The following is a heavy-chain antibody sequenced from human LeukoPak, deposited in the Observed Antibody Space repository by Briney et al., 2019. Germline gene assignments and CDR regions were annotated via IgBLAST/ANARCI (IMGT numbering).Heavy chain of an antibody. D-gene: IGHD3-3*01. V-gene: IGHV3-15*01. CDR2: IKSKTDGGTT. J-gene: IGHJ4*02. CDR3: TLPGASGYYTNSDY. Sequence: GGSLRLSCAASGFTFSNAWMSWVRQAPGKWLEWVGRIKSKTDGGTTDYAAPVKGRFTISRDNSKNTLYLQMNSLKTEDTAVYYCTLPGASGYYTNSDYWGQGTLVTVSS. CDR1: GFTFSNAW.